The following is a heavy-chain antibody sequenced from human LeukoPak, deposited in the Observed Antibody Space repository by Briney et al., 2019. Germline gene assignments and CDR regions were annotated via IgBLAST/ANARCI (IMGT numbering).Heavy chain of an antibody. Sequence: GGSLRLSCVGSGFTFRSHAMSWVRQAPEKGLEFVSGIYENGGTTYYADSVKGRFSISRDNSKNTLYLQMNSLRAEDTAVYYCARAYSSGPQVDYWGQGTLVTVSS. CDR3: ARAYSSGPQVDY. J-gene: IGHJ4*02. CDR1: GFTFRSHA. CDR2: IYENGGTT. D-gene: IGHD6-19*01. V-gene: IGHV3-23*01.